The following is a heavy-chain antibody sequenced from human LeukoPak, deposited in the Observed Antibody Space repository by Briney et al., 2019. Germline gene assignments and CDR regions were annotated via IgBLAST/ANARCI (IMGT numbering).Heavy chain of an antibody. CDR1: GFPFSDYG. CDR2: ISHDGSNK. J-gene: IGHJ4*02. Sequence: PGGSLRLSCAASGFPFSDYGMYWVRQAPGKGLEWLAVISHDGSNKYYADSVKGRITNSRDNSMNTLYLQMNSLRAEDTAVYYCAKVRWGSDNALDSWGQGTLVTVSS. CDR3: AKVRWGSDNALDS. V-gene: IGHV3-30*18. D-gene: IGHD3-16*01.